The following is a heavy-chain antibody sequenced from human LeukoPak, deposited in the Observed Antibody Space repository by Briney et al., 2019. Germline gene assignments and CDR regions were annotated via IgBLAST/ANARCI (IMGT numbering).Heavy chain of an antibody. CDR1: GGSISSYY. CDR3: ARGFGYSSSWGNNWFDP. CDR2: IYYSGST. J-gene: IGHJ5*02. V-gene: IGHV4-59*01. Sequence: PSETLSLTGTVSGGSISSYYWSWIRQPPGKGLEWIGYIYYSGSTNYNPSLKSRVTISVDTSKNQFSLKLSSVTAADTAVYYCARGFGYSSSWGNNWFDPWGQGTLVTVSS. D-gene: IGHD6-13*01.